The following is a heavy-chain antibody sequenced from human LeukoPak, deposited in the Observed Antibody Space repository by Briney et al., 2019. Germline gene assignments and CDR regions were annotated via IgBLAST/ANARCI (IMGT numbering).Heavy chain of an antibody. Sequence: SETLSLTCTVSGGSISSGSSYWSWIRQPAGKGLEWIGRIYTSGNTNYKPSLQSRVTISVDTAKNQFSLKLSSVTAADTAVYYCTRGDNTWGQGTLVTVSS. J-gene: IGHJ5*02. CDR3: TRGDNT. CDR1: GGSISSGSSY. CDR2: IYTSGNT. D-gene: IGHD2/OR15-2a*01. V-gene: IGHV4-61*02.